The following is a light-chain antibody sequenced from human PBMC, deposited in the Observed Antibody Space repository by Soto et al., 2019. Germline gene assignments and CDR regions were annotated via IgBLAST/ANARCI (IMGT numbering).Light chain of an antibody. CDR1: TSDIGSNT. V-gene: IGLV1-44*01. Sequence: QSVLAQPPSASGTPGPKNNISISGSTSDIGSNTVNWYQQVPGTAPKLLIYANTQRPSGVPDRFSGSKSGTSASLAISGLQSEDEADYYCEAWDDSLNGPVFGGGTKVTVL. CDR2: ANT. J-gene: IGLJ3*02. CDR3: EAWDDSLNGPV.